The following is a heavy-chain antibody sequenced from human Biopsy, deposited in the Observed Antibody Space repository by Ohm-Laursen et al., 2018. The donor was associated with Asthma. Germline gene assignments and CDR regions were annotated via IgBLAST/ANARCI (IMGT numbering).Heavy chain of an antibody. CDR1: GYTFNSAG. CDR3: ARAVDYSHYYGIDV. CDR2: ISVYNGNT. Sequence: SSVKVSCKTSGYTFNSAGITWVRQAPGQGLQWMGWISVYNGNTKVAQKLQDRVTMITDTSTSTAYMELRSLRSDDTAVYFCARAVDYSHYYGIDVWGQGTTVTVSP. D-gene: IGHD3-10*01. V-gene: IGHV1-18*01. J-gene: IGHJ6*01.